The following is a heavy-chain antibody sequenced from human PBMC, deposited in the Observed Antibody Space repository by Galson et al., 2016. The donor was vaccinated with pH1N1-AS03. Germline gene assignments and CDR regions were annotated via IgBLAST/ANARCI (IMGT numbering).Heavy chain of an antibody. D-gene: IGHD6-19*01. CDR2: INHSGTS. J-gene: IGHJ3*02. V-gene: IGHV4-34*01. CDR3: ARGSFSSGWYRGRNAFDI. CDR1: GGSFIGYY. Sequence: SETLSLTCAVDGGSFIGYYCSWLRQAPGKGLEWIGEINHSGTSNFNPSLKSRVTISEDTSKKQFSLKMTSLAAADTAVYYCARGSFSSGWYRGRNAFDIWGQGTMVTVSS.